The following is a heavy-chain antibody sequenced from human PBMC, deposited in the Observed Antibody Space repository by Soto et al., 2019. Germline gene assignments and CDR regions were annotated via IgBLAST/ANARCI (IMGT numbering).Heavy chain of an antibody. D-gene: IGHD6-13*01. Sequence: QVQLVQSGAEVEKPGASVKVSCKASGYTFTRYAISWVRQAPGQGLEWMGRISTYNGNTNYAQKLQGRVTLTTDTSTSTAYMELRSLRSDDTAVYYCARDAGTDWFDPWGQGTLVTVSS. CDR1: GYTFTRYA. CDR2: ISTYNGNT. V-gene: IGHV1-18*01. CDR3: ARDAGTDWFDP. J-gene: IGHJ5*02.